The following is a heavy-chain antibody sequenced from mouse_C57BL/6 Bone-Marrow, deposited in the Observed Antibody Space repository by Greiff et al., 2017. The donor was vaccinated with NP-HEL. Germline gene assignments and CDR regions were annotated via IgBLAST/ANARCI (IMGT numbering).Heavy chain of an antibody. CDR3: AREGGFITRFYWYFDV. D-gene: IGHD1-1*01. V-gene: IGHV1-81*01. CDR2: IYPRSGNT. Sequence: QVQLQQSGAELARPGASVKLSCKASGYTFTSYGISWVKQRTGQGLEWIGEIYPRSGNTYYNEKFKGKATLTADKSSSTAYMELRSLTSEDSAVYFCAREGGFITRFYWYFDVWGTGTTVTVSS. J-gene: IGHJ1*03. CDR1: GYTFTSYG.